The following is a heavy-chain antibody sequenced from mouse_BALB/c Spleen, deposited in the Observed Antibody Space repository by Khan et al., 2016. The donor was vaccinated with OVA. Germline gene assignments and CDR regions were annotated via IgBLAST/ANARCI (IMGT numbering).Heavy chain of an antibody. Sequence: QIQLVQSGPELKKPGETVKISCKASGYTFTNYGMNWVKQAPGKGLKWMGWINTNTGEPTYAEEFKERFAFSLETSANTAYLQINDLKNEDTATXFCARGYYVYGSWFAYWGQGTLVTVSA. J-gene: IGHJ3*01. CDR3: ARGYYVYGSWFAY. V-gene: IGHV9-3*02. D-gene: IGHD1-1*02. CDR2: INTNTGEP. CDR1: GYTFTNYG.